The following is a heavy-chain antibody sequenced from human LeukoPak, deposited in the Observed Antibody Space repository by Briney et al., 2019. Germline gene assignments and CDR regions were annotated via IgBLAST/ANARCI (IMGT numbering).Heavy chain of an antibody. V-gene: IGHV3-21*01. CDR2: ISSSSSYI. CDR1: GFTFSSYS. D-gene: IGHD6-13*01. CDR3: ARGSSSWYYFDY. J-gene: IGHJ4*02. Sequence: GALRLSCAASGFTFSSYSMNWVRQAPGKGLEWVSSISSSSSYIYYADSVKGRFTISRDNAKNSLYLQMNSLRAEDTAVYYCARGSSSWYYFDYWGQGTLVTVSS.